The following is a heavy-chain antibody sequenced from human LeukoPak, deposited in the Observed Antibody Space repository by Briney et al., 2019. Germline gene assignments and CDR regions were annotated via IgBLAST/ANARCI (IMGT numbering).Heavy chain of an antibody. V-gene: IGHV4-34*01. J-gene: IGHJ6*03. CDR1: GESFSAYY. D-gene: IGHD3-10*01. Sequence: SETLSLTCAVYGESFSAYYWNWIRQPPGKGLEWIGEINHSGSTNYNPSLKSRVTISVDTSKNQFSLKLSSVTAADTAVYYCARRRGDGSGIYYIKYYYDYYMDAWGKGTTVTVSS. CDR2: INHSGST. CDR3: ARRRGDGSGIYYIKYYYDYYMDA.